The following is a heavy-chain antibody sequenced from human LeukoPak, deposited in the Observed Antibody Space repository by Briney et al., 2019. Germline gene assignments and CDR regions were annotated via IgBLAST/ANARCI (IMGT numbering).Heavy chain of an antibody. J-gene: IGHJ5*02. CDR3: ARGVAVSQENWFDP. CDR1: GGSISSYY. D-gene: IGHD2-15*01. V-gene: IGHV4-59*13. Sequence: PSETLSLTCTVSGGSISSYYWSWIRQPPGKGLEWIGYIYYSGSTNYNPSLKSRVTISEDTSKNQFSLKLSSVTAADTAVYYCARGVAVSQENWFDPWGQGTLVTVSS. CDR2: IYYSGST.